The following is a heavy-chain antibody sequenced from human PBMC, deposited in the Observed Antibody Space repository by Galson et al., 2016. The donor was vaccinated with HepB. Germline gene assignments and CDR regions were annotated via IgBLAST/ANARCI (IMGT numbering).Heavy chain of an antibody. CDR3: AKVLGAGYCGGSSCAMDV. J-gene: IGHJ6*02. CDR1: GFPFSSYA. V-gene: IGHV3-23*01. Sequence: LRLSCAASGFPFSSYAMSWVRQAPGKGLEWVSTISSSGGSTYFADSVKGRFTISRDNSKNTLYLQMNSLRAEDTAVHYCAKVLGAGYCGGSSCAMDVWGQ. D-gene: IGHD2-15*01. CDR2: ISSSGGST.